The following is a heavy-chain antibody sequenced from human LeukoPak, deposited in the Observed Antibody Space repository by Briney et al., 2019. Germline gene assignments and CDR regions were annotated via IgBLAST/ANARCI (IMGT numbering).Heavy chain of an antibody. CDR1: GFTFSSYW. CDR2: ISSSSSTI. CDR3: ARKSVSSGYYYGAFDI. Sequence: GGSLRLSCAASGFTFSSYWMSWVRQAPGKGLEWVSYISSSSSTIYYADSVKGRFTISRDNAKNSLYLQMNSLRAEDTAVYYCARKSVSSGYYYGAFDIWGQGTMVTVSP. V-gene: IGHV3-48*01. D-gene: IGHD3-22*01. J-gene: IGHJ3*02.